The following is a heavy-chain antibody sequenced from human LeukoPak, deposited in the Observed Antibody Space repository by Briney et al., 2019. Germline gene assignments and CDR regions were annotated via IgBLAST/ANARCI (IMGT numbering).Heavy chain of an antibody. Sequence: GGSLRLSCAASGFTFSSYAMHWVRQAPGKGLEWVAVISYDGSNKYYADSVKGRFTISRDNSKNSLYLQMNSLRAEDTAVYYCARDGSGDGRLNAFDIWGQGTMVTVSS. V-gene: IGHV3-30-3*01. J-gene: IGHJ3*02. CDR2: ISYDGSNK. CDR1: GFTFSSYA. CDR3: ARDGSGDGRLNAFDI. D-gene: IGHD2-15*01.